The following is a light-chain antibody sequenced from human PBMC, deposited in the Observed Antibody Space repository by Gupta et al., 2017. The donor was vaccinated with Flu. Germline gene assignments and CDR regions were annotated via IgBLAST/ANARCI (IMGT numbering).Light chain of an antibody. CDR1: RSDVGNFNP. CDR3: CAYAGRNTTHVI. CDR2: EVD. Sequence: TISCTPTRSDVGNFNPVSWYQHPTGKAPNFILYEVDKRHSGGADRFSGSKSGNTAALTISGLQAEDEGDYYCCAYAGRNTTHVIFGGGTKLTVL. J-gene: IGLJ2*01. V-gene: IGLV2-23*02.